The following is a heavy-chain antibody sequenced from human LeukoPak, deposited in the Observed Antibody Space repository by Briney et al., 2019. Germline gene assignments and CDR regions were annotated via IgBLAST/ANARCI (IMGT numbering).Heavy chain of an antibody. CDR2: ICHIGGST. D-gene: IGHD6-19*01. CDR1: GFTFSSDA. Sequence: GGSLRLSCVASGFTFSSDAMRWVRPALGKGLECVSAICHIGGSTYYADSLRGRFTISRDNSKNTLYLQMTTLRSEDTATYYCAKGGWLGIFQNYYMDVWGKGTTVTVSS. CDR3: AKGGWLGIFQNYYMDV. V-gene: IGHV3-23*01. J-gene: IGHJ6*03.